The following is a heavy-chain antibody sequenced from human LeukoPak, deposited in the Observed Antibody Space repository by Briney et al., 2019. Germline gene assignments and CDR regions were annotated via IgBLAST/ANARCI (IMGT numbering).Heavy chain of an antibody. CDR2: IYSGGST. CDR1: GFTVSSIY. V-gene: IGHV3-53*01. D-gene: IGHD3-9*01. CDR3: ASGYYDVLTGHAY. J-gene: IGHJ4*02. Sequence: PGGSLSLSCAASGFTVSSIYMTWVRPAPGKGLEWVSVIYSGGSTYYADSVKGRFTISRDKSKNTLYLQMNSLRAEDTAVYYCASGYYDVLTGHAYWGQGTLVTVSS.